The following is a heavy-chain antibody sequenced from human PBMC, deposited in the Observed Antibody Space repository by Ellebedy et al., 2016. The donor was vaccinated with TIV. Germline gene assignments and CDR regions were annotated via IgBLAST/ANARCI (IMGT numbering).Heavy chain of an antibody. CDR1: GFNFDSNA. CDR3: ARKPMNPTDLYGNFDH. J-gene: IGHJ4*02. Sequence: GESLKISCVASGFNFDSNAMSWVRQTPGKGLEWVEGIGGDDHTHYAHFVEGRFTISRDNGKNALYLQMNSLRAEDTAVYYCARKPMNPTDLYGNFDHWGQGTLVTVSS. D-gene: IGHD1-1*01. CDR2: IGGDDHT. V-gene: IGHV3-23*01.